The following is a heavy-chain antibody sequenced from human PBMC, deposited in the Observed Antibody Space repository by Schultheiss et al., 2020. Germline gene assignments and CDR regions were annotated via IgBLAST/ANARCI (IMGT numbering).Heavy chain of an antibody. CDR1: GFTFGDYA. D-gene: IGHD6-19*01. CDR3: ARDRAGTYDY. J-gene: IGHJ4*02. CDR2: ISGSGGST. Sequence: GGSLRLSCTASGFTFGDYAMSWFRQAPGKGLEWVSAISGSGGSTYYADSVKGRFTISRDNSKNTLYLQMNSLRAEDTAVYYCARDRAGTYDYWGKGTLVTVSS. V-gene: IGHV3-23*01.